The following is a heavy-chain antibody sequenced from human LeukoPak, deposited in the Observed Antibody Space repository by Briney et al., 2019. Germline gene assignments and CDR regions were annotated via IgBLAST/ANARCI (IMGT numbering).Heavy chain of an antibody. J-gene: IGHJ4*02. D-gene: IGHD3-22*01. CDR1: GFTFSSYG. CDR3: AKSREDSKTPLTYFDY. V-gene: IGHV3-33*06. CDR2: IWYDGSNK. Sequence: PGGSLRLSCAAPGFTFSSYGMHWVRQAPGKGLEWVAVIWYDGSNKYYADSVKGRFTISRDNSKNTLYLQMNSLRAEATAVYYCAKSREDSKTPLTYFDYWGQGTLVTVSS.